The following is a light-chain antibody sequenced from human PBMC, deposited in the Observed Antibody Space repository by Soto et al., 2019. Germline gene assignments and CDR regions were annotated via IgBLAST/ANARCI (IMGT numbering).Light chain of an antibody. CDR3: QYYDSSLSGYV. V-gene: IGLV1-40*01. CDR2: ENN. CDR1: SSNIGAGYE. Sequence: QSVLTQPPSVSEAPGQRVTISCTGSSSNIGAGYEAHWYQQVPGTAPKLLIYENNNRPSGVPDRFSGSKSGTSASLAITGLQAEDEAEYYCQYYDSSLSGYVFGTGTQLTVL. J-gene: IGLJ1*01.